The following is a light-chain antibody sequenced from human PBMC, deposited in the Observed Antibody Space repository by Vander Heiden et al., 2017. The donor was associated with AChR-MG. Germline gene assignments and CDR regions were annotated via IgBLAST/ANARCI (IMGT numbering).Light chain of an antibody. CDR3: QSYDSSLRGSV. J-gene: IGLJ2*01. CDR1: SSNIGAGYD. Sequence: QSVLTQPPSVSGPPGQRVTISCTGSSSNIGAGYDVPWYQQLPGTAPKLLIHGNSNRPSGVPDRFSGSKSGTSASLGITGLQAEDEADYYCQSYDSSLRGSVFGGGTKLTVL. CDR2: GNS. V-gene: IGLV1-40*01.